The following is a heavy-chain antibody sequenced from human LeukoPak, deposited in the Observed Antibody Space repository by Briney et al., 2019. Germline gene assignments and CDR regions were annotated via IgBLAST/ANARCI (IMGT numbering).Heavy chain of an antibody. CDR3: ARAGSYYVWWFDP. J-gene: IGHJ5*02. D-gene: IGHD3-10*01. CDR1: GGSFSGYY. V-gene: IGHV4-34*01. CDR2: INHSGST. Sequence: PSETLSLTCAVYGGSFSGYYWSWIRQPPGKGLEWIGEINHSGSTNYNPSLKSRITISVDTSKNQFSLKLSSVTAADTAVYYCARAGSYYVWWFDPWGQGTLVTVSS.